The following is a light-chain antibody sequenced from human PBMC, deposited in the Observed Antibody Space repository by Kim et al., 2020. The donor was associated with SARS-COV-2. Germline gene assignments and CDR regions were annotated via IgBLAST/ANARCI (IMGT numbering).Light chain of an antibody. CDR1: SSYVGNYDR. Sequence: GQSVTISCTGTSSYVGNYDRVSWYQQAPGTAPKLILYEVTYRPSGVPDRFSGSKSGNTASLTISGLQAEDEADYYCSSWTSTSTYVFGTGTKVTVL. J-gene: IGLJ1*01. CDR2: EVT. CDR3: SSWTSTSTYV. V-gene: IGLV2-18*02.